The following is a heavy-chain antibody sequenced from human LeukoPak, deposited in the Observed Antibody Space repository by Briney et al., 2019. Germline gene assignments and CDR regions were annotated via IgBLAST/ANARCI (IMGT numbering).Heavy chain of an antibody. CDR2: ISGSGGST. V-gene: IGHV3-23*01. J-gene: IGHJ4*02. CDR3: AKDDGYYDFWSGYGY. CDR1: GFTFSSYA. D-gene: IGHD3-3*01. Sequence: GGSLRLSCAASGFTFSSYAMSWVRQAPGKGLEWVSAISGSGGSTYYADSVKGRFTISRDNSKNTLYLQMNSLGAEDTAVYYCAKDDGYYDFWSGYGYWGQGTLVTVSS.